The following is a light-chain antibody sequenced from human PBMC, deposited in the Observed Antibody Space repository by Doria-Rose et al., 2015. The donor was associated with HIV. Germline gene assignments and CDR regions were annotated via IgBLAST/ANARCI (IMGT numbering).Light chain of an antibody. CDR1: SSNIGSHS. CDR3: GTWDNSLSAHV. CDR2: DNN. J-gene: IGLJ1*01. Sequence: QTVVTQPPSVSAAPGQKVTISCSGTSSNIGSHSVSWYQQLPGTAPRLLIYDNNKRPSGIPDRFSVSKSGTSATLGITGLQTGDEADYVRGTWDNSLSAHVFGPGTKVTV. V-gene: IGLV1-51*01.